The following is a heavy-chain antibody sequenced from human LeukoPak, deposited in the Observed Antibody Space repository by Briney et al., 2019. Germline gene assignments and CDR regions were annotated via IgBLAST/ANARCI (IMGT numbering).Heavy chain of an antibody. J-gene: IGHJ4*02. V-gene: IGHV3-7*04. CDR2: IKQDGSET. CDR3: ARGRWSFDC. Sequence: PGGSLRLSCAASGFTFSTYAMSWVRQTPGKGLEWVANIKQDGSETYYVDSVKGRFTISRDNAKNSLYLQMNSLRAEDTAVYHCARGRWSFDCWGQGTLVTVSS. D-gene: IGHD6-13*01. CDR1: GFTFSTYA.